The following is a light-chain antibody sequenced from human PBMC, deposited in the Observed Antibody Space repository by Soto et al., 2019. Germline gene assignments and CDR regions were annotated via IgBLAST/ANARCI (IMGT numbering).Light chain of an antibody. Sequence: EIVLTQSPGTLSLSRGERATLSCRASQTVSAGYLAWYQHKPGQAPRLLIYGASIRAAGIPDRFSGSGSGTDLTLTIRRLEPEDSAIYYCQQYGSSLVTFGPGTKVDIK. CDR2: GAS. J-gene: IGKJ3*01. CDR3: QQYGSSLVT. CDR1: QTVSAGY. V-gene: IGKV3-20*01.